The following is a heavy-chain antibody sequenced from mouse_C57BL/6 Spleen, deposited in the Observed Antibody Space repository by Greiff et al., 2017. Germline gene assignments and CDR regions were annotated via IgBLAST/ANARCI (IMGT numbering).Heavy chain of an antibody. Sequence: VQLQQPGAELVKPGASVKLSCKASGYTFTSYWMHWVKQRPGQGLEWIGMIHPNSGSTTYNEKFKSKATLTVDKSSSTAYMQLSSLTSEDSAVXYCARPNYYCGGSPGWFAYWGQGTLVTVSA. CDR1: GYTFTSYW. CDR2: IHPNSGST. V-gene: IGHV1-64*01. J-gene: IGHJ3*01. CDR3: ARPNYYCGGSPGWFAY. D-gene: IGHD1-1*01.